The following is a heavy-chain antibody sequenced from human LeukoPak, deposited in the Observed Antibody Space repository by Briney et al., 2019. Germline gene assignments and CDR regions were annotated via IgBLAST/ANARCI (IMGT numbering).Heavy chain of an antibody. V-gene: IGHV3-30*02. CDR2: IWYDGSNK. CDR3: VNDYCGADCHL. Sequence: GGSLRLSCAASGFTFSSCGMHWVRQAPGKGLEWVAVIWYDGSNKYYADSVKGRFTIPRDNSKNTLYLQMSSLRAEDTAVYFCVNDYCGADCHLWGQGTLVTVSS. J-gene: IGHJ4*02. CDR1: GFTFSSCG. D-gene: IGHD2-21*02.